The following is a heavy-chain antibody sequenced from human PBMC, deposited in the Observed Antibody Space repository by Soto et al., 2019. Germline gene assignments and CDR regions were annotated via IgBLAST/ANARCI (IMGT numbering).Heavy chain of an antibody. CDR3: GKNTGGCSSTSCYYWFDP. J-gene: IGHJ5*02. Sequence: GGSLRLSCAASGFTFSSYAMSWVRQAPGKGLEWVSAISGSGGSTYYADSVKGRFTISRDNSKNTLYLQMNSLRAEDTAVYYCGKNTGGCSSTSCYYWFDPWGQGTLVTVSS. CDR1: GFTFSSYA. D-gene: IGHD2-2*01. CDR2: ISGSGGST. V-gene: IGHV3-23*01.